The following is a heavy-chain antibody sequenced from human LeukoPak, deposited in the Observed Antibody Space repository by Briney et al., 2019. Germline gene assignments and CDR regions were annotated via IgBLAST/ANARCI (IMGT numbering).Heavy chain of an antibody. CDR3: ARRLTASGKHYFDY. J-gene: IGHJ4*02. D-gene: IGHD6-13*01. CDR2: ISSSSGTI. Sequence: GGSLRLSCAASGFTFSTYNMYWVRQAPGKGLEWVSYISSSSGTIYYADSVQGRFTISRDNAKNSLYLQMNSLRAEDTAVYYCARRLTASGKHYFDYWGQGTLVTVSS. V-gene: IGHV3-48*01. CDR1: GFTFSTYN.